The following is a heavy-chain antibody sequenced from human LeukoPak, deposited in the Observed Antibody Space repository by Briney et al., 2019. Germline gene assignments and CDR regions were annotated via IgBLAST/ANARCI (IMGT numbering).Heavy chain of an antibody. V-gene: IGHV4-59*12. Sequence: PSETLSLTCTVSGGSIGSYYWSWIRQPPGKGLEWIGYIYYSGSTNYNPSLKSRVTISVDTSKNQFSLKLSSVTAADTAVYYCAREDSGYCSSTSCYYNPAHDAFDIWGQGTMVTVSS. CDR1: GGSIGSYY. D-gene: IGHD2-2*01. CDR2: IYYSGST. J-gene: IGHJ3*02. CDR3: AREDSGYCSSTSCYYNPAHDAFDI.